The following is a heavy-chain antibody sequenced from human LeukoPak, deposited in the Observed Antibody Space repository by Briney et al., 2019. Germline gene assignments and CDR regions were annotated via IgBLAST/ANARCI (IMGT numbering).Heavy chain of an antibody. D-gene: IGHD2-15*01. J-gene: IGHJ5*02. CDR1: GLTFSNYE. Sequence: GGSLRLSCLASGLTFSNYEMNWVRQAPGKGLEWVSCISTSGSSIYYADSVKGRFTISRDNAKNSLYLQMNSLRAEDTAVYYCARGADGVSSNSRGWFDPWGQGTLVTVSS. CDR3: ARGADGVSSNSRGWFDP. V-gene: IGHV3-48*03. CDR2: ISTSGSSI.